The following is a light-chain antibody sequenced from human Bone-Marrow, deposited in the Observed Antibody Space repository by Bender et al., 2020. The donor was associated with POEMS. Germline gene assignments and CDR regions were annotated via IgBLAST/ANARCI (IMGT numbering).Light chain of an antibody. CDR3: QVWDSDRDTVV. J-gene: IGLJ2*01. CDR1: NIGSKS. CDR2: YDS. V-gene: IGLV3-21*04. Sequence: SDVLTQPPSVSVAPGRTARITCGANNIGSKSVFWYQQRPGQAPVLVMSYDSDRSSGIPERFSGSNSEDTATLTISRVEVGDEADYFCQVWDSDRDTVVFGGGTKLTVL.